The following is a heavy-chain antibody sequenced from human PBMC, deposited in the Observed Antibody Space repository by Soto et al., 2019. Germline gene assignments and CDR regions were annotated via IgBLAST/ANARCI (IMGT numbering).Heavy chain of an antibody. CDR3: ARHPPDYDYIWGRWFDP. D-gene: IGHD3-16*01. CDR2: IYYSGST. V-gene: IGHV4-59*01. CDR1: GGSISSYY. J-gene: IGHJ5*02. Sequence: SETLSLTCTVSGGSISSYYWSWIRQPPGKGLEWIGYIYYSGSTNYNPSLKSRVTISVDTSKNQFSLKLSSVTAADTAVYYCARHPPDYDYIWGRWFDPWGQGTLVTVSS.